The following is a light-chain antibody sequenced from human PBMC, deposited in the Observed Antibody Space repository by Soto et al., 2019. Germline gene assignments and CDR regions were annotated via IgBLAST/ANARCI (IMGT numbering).Light chain of an antibody. CDR1: SSDVGGYNY. CDR3: SSYTSSSSNV. J-gene: IGLJ1*01. CDR2: DVS. Sequence: SVLPQPASVYGSPGQSITISCTGTSSDVGGYNYVSWYQQYPGKAPKLMIFDVSYRPSGVSNRFSGSKSGNTASLTISGLQAEDEADYYCSSYTSSSSNVFGTGTKVTVL. V-gene: IGLV2-14*01.